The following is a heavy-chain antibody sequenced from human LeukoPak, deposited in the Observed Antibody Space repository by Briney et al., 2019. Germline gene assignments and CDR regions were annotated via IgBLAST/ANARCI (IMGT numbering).Heavy chain of an antibody. D-gene: IGHD3-3*01. Sequence: GGSLRLSCTASGFTFSSHGMHWVRQAPGKGLEWVAVISYDGSNKYYADSVKGRFTISRDNSKNTLYLQMNSLRAEDTAVYYCARDHSSSYDFWSGYSELVAFDIWGQGTMVTVSS. J-gene: IGHJ3*02. CDR3: ARDHSSSYDFWSGYSELVAFDI. CDR1: GFTFSSHG. CDR2: ISYDGSNK. V-gene: IGHV3-30*19.